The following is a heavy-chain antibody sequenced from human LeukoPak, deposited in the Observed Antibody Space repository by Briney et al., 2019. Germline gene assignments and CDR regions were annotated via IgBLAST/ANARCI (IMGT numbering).Heavy chain of an antibody. CDR1: GYSFTSYW. V-gene: IGHV5-51*01. D-gene: IGHD1-26*01. Sequence: GESLKISCKGSGYSFTSYWIGWVRQMPGKGLEWMGIIYPGDSDTRYSPSFQGQVTISADKSISTAYLQWSSLKASDTAMYYCARQGVGAPARYYYMDVWGKGTTVTISS. CDR2: IYPGDSDT. J-gene: IGHJ6*03. CDR3: ARQGVGAPARYYYMDV.